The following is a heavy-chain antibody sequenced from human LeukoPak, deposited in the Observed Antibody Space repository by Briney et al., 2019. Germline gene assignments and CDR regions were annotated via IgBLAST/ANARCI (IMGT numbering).Heavy chain of an antibody. J-gene: IGHJ3*02. CDR3: AREGWQWLVHAFDI. V-gene: IGHV4-38-2*02. D-gene: IGHD6-19*01. CDR1: GYSISSGYY. Sequence: SETLSLTCTVSGYSISSGYYWGWIRQPPGKGLEWIGSIYHSGSTYYNPSLKSRVTMSLDTPKNQFSLKLSSVTAADTAVYYCAREGWQWLVHAFDIWGQGTMVTVSS. CDR2: IYHSGST.